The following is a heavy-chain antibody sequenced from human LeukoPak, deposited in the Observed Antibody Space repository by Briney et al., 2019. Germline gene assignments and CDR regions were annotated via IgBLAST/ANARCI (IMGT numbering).Heavy chain of an antibody. Sequence: PGASLRLSCAASGFTFTSYGMSWVRQAPGKGLEWISAMSGSGGSTYYADSVKGRFTISRDNSKNTLYLQMNSLRAEDTAVYYCARMYSSGWPYYYYYMDVWGKGTTVTISS. V-gene: IGHV3-23*01. J-gene: IGHJ6*03. CDR3: ARMYSSGWPYYYYYMDV. CDR2: MSGSGGST. D-gene: IGHD6-19*01. CDR1: GFTFTSYG.